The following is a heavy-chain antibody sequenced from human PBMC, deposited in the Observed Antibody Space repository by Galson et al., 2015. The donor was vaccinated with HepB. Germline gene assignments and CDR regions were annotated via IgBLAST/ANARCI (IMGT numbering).Heavy chain of an antibody. Sequence: SVKVSCKASGYTFTNYAMHWVRQAPGQRLEWMGWINAGNGNTKYSQKFQGRVTITRDTSASTAYMELSSLRSEDTAVYYCARDGGYCSGGSCYSYNWFDPWGQGTLVTVSS. CDR2: INAGNGNT. CDR3: ARDGGYCSGGSCYSYNWFDP. CDR1: GYTFTNYA. D-gene: IGHD2-15*01. V-gene: IGHV1-3*01. J-gene: IGHJ5*02.